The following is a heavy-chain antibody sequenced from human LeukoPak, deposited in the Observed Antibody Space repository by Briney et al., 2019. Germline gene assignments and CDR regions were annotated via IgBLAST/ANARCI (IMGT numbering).Heavy chain of an antibody. CDR1: GGTFSSYA. V-gene: IGHV1-69*01. D-gene: IGHD3-9*01. Sequence: SVKVSCKASGGTFSSYAISWVRQAPGQGLEWMGGIIPIFGTANYAQKFQGRVTITADESTSTAYMELSSLRSEDTAVYFCSKQQTAYDILTEGVYWGQGTLVTVSS. CDR2: IIPIFGTA. J-gene: IGHJ4*02. CDR3: SKQQTAYDILTEGVY.